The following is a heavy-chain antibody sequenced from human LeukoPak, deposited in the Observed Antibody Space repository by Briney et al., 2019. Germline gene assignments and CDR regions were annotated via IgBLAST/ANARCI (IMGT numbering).Heavy chain of an antibody. V-gene: IGHV5-51*01. CDR1: GYTFSSYS. CDR2: IYAGHSDT. CDR3: ARNYYGSGRYFDY. D-gene: IGHD3-10*01. J-gene: IGHJ4*02. Sequence: GESLKISCKASGYTFSSYSIGWVRQLPGKGLEWMGIIYAGHSDTAYSPSFQGQVTISADRSITTAYLQWSSLKASDTAMYYCARNYYGSGRYFDYWGQGTLVTVSS.